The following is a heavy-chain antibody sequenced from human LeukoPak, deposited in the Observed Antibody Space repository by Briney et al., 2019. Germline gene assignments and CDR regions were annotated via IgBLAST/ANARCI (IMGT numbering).Heavy chain of an antibody. CDR1: GFTFSSYS. Sequence: PGGSLRLSCAASGFTFSSYSMSWVRQAPGKGLEWVSSISRSSSYIYYADSVKGRFTISRDNSKNTLYLQMNSLKAEDTAVYYCATHYCSSTSCYSFSGLWGQGTLVTVSS. J-gene: IGHJ4*02. D-gene: IGHD2-2*01. V-gene: IGHV3-21*01. CDR3: ATHYCSSTSCYSFSGL. CDR2: ISRSSSYI.